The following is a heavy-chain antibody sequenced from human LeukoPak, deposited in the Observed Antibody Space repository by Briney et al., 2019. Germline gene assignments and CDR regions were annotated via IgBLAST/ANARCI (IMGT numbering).Heavy chain of an antibody. V-gene: IGHV4-31*03. CDR1: GGSISSGGYF. Sequence: SETLSLTCTVSGGSISSGGYFWSWIRQHPGKGLEWIGYIYYSGNTYYNPSLKSRVTISVDTSKNQFSLKLSSATAADTAVFYCAGIVPAAIHAFDIWGQGTMVTVSS. CDR3: AGIVPAAIHAFDI. J-gene: IGHJ3*02. CDR2: IYYSGNT. D-gene: IGHD2-2*02.